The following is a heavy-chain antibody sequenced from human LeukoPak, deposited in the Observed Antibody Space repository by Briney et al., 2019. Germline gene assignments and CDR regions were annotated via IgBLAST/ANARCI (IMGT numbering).Heavy chain of an antibody. CDR3: AKDDDWGRFNH. CDR1: GYSISSGYY. CDR2: IYHSGST. V-gene: IGHV4-38-2*02. D-gene: IGHD3-16*01. Sequence: PSETLSLTCTVSGYSISSGYYRGWIRQPPGKGLEWIGSIYHSGSTYYNPSLKSRVTISVDTSKNQFSLKLSSVTAADTAMYYCAKDDDWGRFNHWGQGTLVTVSS. J-gene: IGHJ1*01.